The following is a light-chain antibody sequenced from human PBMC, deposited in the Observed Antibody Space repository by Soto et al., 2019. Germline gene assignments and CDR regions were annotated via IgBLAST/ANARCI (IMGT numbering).Light chain of an antibody. CDR1: SYNIGAGYD. V-gene: IGLV1-40*01. J-gene: IGLJ2*01. CDR3: QSYDSSLSGVV. CDR2: GNS. Sequence: QSVLTQPPSVSGAPGQRVTISCTGSSYNIGAGYDVHWYQQLPGTAPKLLIYGNSNRPSGVPERFSGSKSGTSASLAITGLQAEDESDYYCQSYDSSLSGVVFGGGTKVTVL.